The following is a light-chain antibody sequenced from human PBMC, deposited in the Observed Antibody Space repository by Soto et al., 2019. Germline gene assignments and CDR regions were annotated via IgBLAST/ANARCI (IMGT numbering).Light chain of an antibody. J-gene: IGKJ1*01. CDR2: AAS. Sequence: IQMTQSPSSLSASVGDRVTITCRASQRISTYLNWFQQRPGKAPRLLIYAASTLQTGVSSNFSGSASGTDFTLTITSLQHEDFATYFCHQTYSIPPTFGQGTKVEI. CDR1: QRISTY. CDR3: HQTYSIPPT. V-gene: IGKV1-39*01.